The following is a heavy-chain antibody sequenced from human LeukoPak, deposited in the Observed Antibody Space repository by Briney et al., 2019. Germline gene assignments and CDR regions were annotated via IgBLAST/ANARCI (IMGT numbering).Heavy chain of an antibody. CDR2: ISGSGGST. D-gene: IGHD6-19*01. Sequence: GGSLRLSCAASGFTFSSYAMSWVRQAPGKGLEWVSAISGSGGSTYYADSVKGRFTISRDNSKNTLCLQMNSLRAEDTAVYYCAKDVAVAGKTIFDYWGQGTLVTVSS. V-gene: IGHV3-23*01. CDR1: GFTFSSYA. CDR3: AKDVAVAGKTIFDY. J-gene: IGHJ4*02.